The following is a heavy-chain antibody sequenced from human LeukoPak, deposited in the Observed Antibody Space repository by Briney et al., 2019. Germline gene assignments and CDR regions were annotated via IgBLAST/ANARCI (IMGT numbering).Heavy chain of an antibody. CDR2: ISSSSSYI. J-gene: IGHJ3*02. CDR3: AREPKQQLGDAFDI. CDR1: GFTFSNYG. V-gene: IGHV3-21*01. Sequence: PGGSLRLSCAASGFTFSNYGMHWVRQAPGKGLEWVSSISSSSSYIYYADSVKGRFTISRDNAKNSLYLQMNSLRAEDTAVYYCAREPKQQLGDAFDIWGQGTMVTVSS. D-gene: IGHD6-13*01.